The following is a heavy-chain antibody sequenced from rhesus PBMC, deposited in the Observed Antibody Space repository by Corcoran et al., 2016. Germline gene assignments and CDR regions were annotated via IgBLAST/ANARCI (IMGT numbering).Heavy chain of an antibody. J-gene: IGHJ4*01. CDR2: IYGSGGST. CDR1: GGSISSSNF. Sequence: QVQLEESGPAVVKPSETLSLTCAVSGGSISSSNFLSWIRQSPGKGLEWIGGIYGSGGSTEYNPSLRSRVTISKDTSKNQVSLRLSSVTAADTAVYCCARDQYYYSGTYYEVYFDYWGQGVLVTVSS. CDR3: ARDQYYYSGTYYEVYFDY. D-gene: IGHD3-16*01. V-gene: IGHV4-93*01.